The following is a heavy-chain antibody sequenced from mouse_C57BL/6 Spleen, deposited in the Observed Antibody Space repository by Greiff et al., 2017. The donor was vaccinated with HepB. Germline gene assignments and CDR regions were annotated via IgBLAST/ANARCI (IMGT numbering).Heavy chain of an antibody. CDR3: ARERAYDGYYMFAY. V-gene: IGHV1-55*01. Sequence: QVQLQQPGAELVKPGASVKMSCKASGYTFTSYWITWVKQRPGQGLEWIGDIYPGSGSTNYNEKFKSKATLTVDTSSSTAYMQLSSLTSEDSAVYYCARERAYDGYYMFAYWGQGTLVTVSA. D-gene: IGHD2-3*01. J-gene: IGHJ3*01. CDR1: GYTFTSYW. CDR2: IYPGSGST.